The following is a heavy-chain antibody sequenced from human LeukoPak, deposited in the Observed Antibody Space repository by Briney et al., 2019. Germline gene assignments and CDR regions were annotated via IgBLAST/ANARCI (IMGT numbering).Heavy chain of an antibody. J-gene: IGHJ1*01. V-gene: IGHV4-39*07. CDR3: ASLQEYDILTDYYRRGYFQH. CDR1: GGSISSSSYS. Sequence: SETLSLTCTVSGGSISSSSYSWGWIRQPPGKGLEWIGSIYYSGSAYYNPSLKSRVTISVDTSKNQFSLNLSSVTAADTAVYYCASLQEYDILTDYYRRGYFQHWGQGTLVTVSS. D-gene: IGHD3-9*01. CDR2: IYYSGSA.